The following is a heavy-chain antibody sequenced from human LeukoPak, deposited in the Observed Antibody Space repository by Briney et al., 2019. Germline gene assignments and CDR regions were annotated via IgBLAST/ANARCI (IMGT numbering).Heavy chain of an antibody. Sequence: KPSETLSLTCTVSGGSISSYYWSWIRQPAGKGLEWIGRIYTSGSTNYNPSLKSRVTMSVDTSKNQFSLKLSSVTAADTAVYYCARMTTYYYDSSGYLAYWGQGTLVTVSS. J-gene: IGHJ4*02. CDR1: GGSISSYY. CDR2: IYTSGST. V-gene: IGHV4-4*07. CDR3: ARMTTYYYDSSGYLAY. D-gene: IGHD3-22*01.